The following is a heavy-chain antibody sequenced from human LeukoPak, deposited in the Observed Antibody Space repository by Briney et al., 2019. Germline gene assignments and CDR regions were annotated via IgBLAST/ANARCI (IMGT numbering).Heavy chain of an antibody. Sequence: GGSLRLSCAASGITFSNAWMTWVRQAPGKGLEWVGRIYRSSNGETTDYGAPVKGRFTMSRDDSKNTLYLQMNSLKTEDTAVYYCTTYSSGCCPFWGQGTLVTVSS. D-gene: IGHD6-19*01. V-gene: IGHV3-15*01. J-gene: IGHJ4*02. CDR1: GITFSNAW. CDR2: IYRSSNGETT. CDR3: TTYSSGCCPF.